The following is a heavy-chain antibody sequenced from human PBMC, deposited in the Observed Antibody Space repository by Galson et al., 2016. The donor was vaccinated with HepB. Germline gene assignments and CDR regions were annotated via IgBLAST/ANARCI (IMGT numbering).Heavy chain of an antibody. Sequence: SLRLSCAASGFTFRSYGLQWVRQAPGKGPEWLAIITYHGRNQFYADYVKGRFTISRDDSRNSVYLQMGSLREEDTAVYYCGKWDWNDPADWGQGTLVSVSS. V-gene: IGHV3-30*03. D-gene: IGHD1-1*01. J-gene: IGHJ4*02. CDR2: ITYHGRNQ. CDR3: GKWDWNDPAD. CDR1: GFTFRSYG.